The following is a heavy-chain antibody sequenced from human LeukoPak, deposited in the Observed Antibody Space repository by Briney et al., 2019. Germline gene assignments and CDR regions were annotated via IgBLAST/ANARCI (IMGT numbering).Heavy chain of an antibody. V-gene: IGHV3-72*01. Sequence: PGGSMRLSCAASGFTFSDHYMDWVRQAPGKGLEWVGRSRNKANSHTTEYAASVKGRFTISRDDSKNSLYLQMNSLRAEDTAVYYCAKSVNSGWTWEFDYWGQGTLVTVSS. CDR1: GFTFSDHY. J-gene: IGHJ4*02. CDR2: SRNKANSHTT. CDR3: AKSVNSGWTWEFDY. D-gene: IGHD6-19*01.